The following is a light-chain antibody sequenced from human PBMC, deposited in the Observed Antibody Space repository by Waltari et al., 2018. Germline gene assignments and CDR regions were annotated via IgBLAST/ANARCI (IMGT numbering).Light chain of an antibody. CDR3: CSYVRSTWV. J-gene: IGLJ3*02. V-gene: IGLV2-14*01. CDR2: EVS. CDR1: SSDIGNYNY. Sequence: QSALTQPASVSGSPGQSITISCTGTSSDIGNYNYVSWYQQHPGKAPKPMIYEVSNRPQGVSNRFSGSKCGNTASLTIAGLQAEDEADYYCCSYVRSTWVFGGGTKLTVL.